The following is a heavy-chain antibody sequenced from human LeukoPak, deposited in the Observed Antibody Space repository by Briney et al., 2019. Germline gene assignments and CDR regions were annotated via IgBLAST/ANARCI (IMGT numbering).Heavy chain of an antibody. CDR3: ARRRIAAAGTGFDY. CDR1: GFTFSSYS. Sequence: PGGSQRLSCAASGFTFSSYSMNWVRQAPGKGLEWVSYISSSSSTIYYADSVKGRFTISRDNAKNSLYLQMNSLRAEDTAVYYCARRRIAAAGTGFDYWGQGTLVTVSS. CDR2: ISSSSSTI. V-gene: IGHV3-48*04. J-gene: IGHJ4*02. D-gene: IGHD6-13*01.